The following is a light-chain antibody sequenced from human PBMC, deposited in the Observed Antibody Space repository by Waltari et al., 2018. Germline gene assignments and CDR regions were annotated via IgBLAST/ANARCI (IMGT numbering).Light chain of an antibody. J-gene: IGKJ5*01. CDR1: QNIGNW. Sequence: VGDRVTVTCRATQNIGNWLAWYQQKLGKAPKLLINKASSLESGVPSRFSGSGSGTEFTLTISSLQPDDFATYFCQQYNSYPMAFGQGTRLEIK. CDR2: KAS. V-gene: IGKV1-5*03. CDR3: QQYNSYPMA.